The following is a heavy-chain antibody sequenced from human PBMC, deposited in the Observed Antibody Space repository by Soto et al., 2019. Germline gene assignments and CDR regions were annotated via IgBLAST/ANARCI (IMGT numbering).Heavy chain of an antibody. D-gene: IGHD2-21*01. J-gene: IGHJ6*02. CDR1: GYTFTNYG. Sequence: QVQLVQSGAEVKKPGASVKVSCKASGYTFTNYGINWVRQAPGQGLEWMGWINVYNGNTNYAQSLQGRVTMTTETSTKTADMELRSMRYDDTAVYYCARDPLIVAVSSDYGMDVWGQGTTVTVSS. V-gene: IGHV1-18*01. CDR3: ARDPLIVAVSSDYGMDV. CDR2: INVYNGNT.